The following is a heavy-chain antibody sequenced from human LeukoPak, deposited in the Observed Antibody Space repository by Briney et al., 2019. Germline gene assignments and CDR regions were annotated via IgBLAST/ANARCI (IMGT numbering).Heavy chain of an antibody. CDR3: ATDGAGFDT. CDR2: INIGGTNT. Sequence: PGGSVRLSCAASGFTFNDYYMSWIRQAPGKGREGLSYINIGGTNTHYADSVKGRFTISRDNAKKCLHLEMNNLRAEDTAVYYCATDGAGFDTWGQGVLVTVSS. V-gene: IGHV3-11*01. J-gene: IGHJ5*02. CDR1: GFTFNDYY.